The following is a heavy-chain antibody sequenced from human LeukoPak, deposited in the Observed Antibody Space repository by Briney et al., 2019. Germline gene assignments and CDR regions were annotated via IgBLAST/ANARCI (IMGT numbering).Heavy chain of an antibody. J-gene: IGHJ6*02. V-gene: IGHV4-34*01. D-gene: IGHD3-9*01. CDR1: GGSFSGYY. CDR2: INHSGST. Sequence: SETLSITCAVYGGSFSGYYWSWIRQPPGKGLEWIGEINHSGSTNYNPSLKSRVTISVDTSKNQFSLKLSSVTAADTAVYYCARGLRYFDWTPSDVWGQGTTVTVSS. CDR3: ARGLRYFDWTPSDV.